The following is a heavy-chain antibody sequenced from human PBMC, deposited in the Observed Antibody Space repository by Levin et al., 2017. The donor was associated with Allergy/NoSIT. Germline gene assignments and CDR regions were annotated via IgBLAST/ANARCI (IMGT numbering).Heavy chain of an antibody. Sequence: SLKISCAASGFTFDDYAMHWVRQAPEKGLEWVSGISWNSGSIGYADSVKGRFTISRDNAKNSLYLQMNSLRTEDTALYYCARDNIGLPDAFDIWGQGTMVIVSS. CDR3: ARDNIGLPDAFDI. CDR1: GFTFDDYA. CDR2: ISWNSGSI. J-gene: IGHJ3*02. V-gene: IGHV3-9*01. D-gene: IGHD3-10*01.